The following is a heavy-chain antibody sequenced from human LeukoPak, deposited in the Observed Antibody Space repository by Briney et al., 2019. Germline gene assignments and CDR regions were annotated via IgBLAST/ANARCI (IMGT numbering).Heavy chain of an antibody. J-gene: IGHJ2*01. CDR3: ARVLYGDHGWYFDL. CDR1: GGYISSYY. D-gene: IGHD4-17*01. CDR2: IYYSGST. Sequence: SETLSLTCTVSGGYISSYYWSWIRQPPGKGLEWIGYIYYSGSTNSNPSLKSRVTISVDTSKNQFSLKLSSVTAADTAVYYCARVLYGDHGWYFDLWGRGTLVTGSS. V-gene: IGHV4-59*01.